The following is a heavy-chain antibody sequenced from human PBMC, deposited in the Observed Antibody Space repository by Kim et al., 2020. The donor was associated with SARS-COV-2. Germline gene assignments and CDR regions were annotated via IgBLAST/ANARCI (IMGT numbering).Heavy chain of an antibody. V-gene: IGHV3-13*01. CDR2: IGTAGDT. D-gene: IGHD7-27*01. Sequence: GGSLRLSCAASGFTFSSYDMHWVRQATGKGLEWVSAIGTAGDTYYPGSVKGRFTISRENAKNSLYLQMNSLRAGDTAVYYCARRGQSGAFDIWGQGTMVTVSS. CDR1: GFTFSSYD. J-gene: IGHJ3*02. CDR3: ARRGQSGAFDI.